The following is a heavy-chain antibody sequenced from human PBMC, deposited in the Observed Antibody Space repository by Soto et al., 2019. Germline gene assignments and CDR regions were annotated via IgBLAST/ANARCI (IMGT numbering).Heavy chain of an antibody. CDR1: EFNVSSNY. V-gene: IGHV3-66*01. D-gene: IGHD2-15*01. CDR2: IYSGGST. J-gene: IGHJ4*02. Sequence: PGGSLRLSCAASEFNVSSNYMSWVRQAPGKGLEWVSIIYSGGSTYYADSVKGRFTISRDNSKNTLYLQMNSLRTEDTAVYYCARTVYCSGSGCYSGFFDYWGPGTLVTVS. CDR3: ARTVYCSGSGCYSGFFDY.